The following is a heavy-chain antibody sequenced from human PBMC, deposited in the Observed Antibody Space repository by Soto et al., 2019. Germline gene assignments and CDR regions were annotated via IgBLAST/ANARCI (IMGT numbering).Heavy chain of an antibody. D-gene: IGHD6-25*01. CDR1: GGSISSYY. Sequence: QVQLQESGPGLVKPSETLSLTCTVSGGSISSYYWGWIRQPPGKGLEWIGYIHYSVSTNYNPSLRSRVNISVDTPKNQFSPKVNSMIAADTALYYCARGGVAARKGRWFDPWGQGTLVTVSS. CDR3: ARGGVAARKGRWFDP. J-gene: IGHJ5*02. CDR2: IHYSVST. V-gene: IGHV4-59*01.